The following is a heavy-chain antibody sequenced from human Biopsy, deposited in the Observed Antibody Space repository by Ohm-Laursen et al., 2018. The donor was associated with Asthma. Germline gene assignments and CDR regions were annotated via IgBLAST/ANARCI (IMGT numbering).Heavy chain of an antibody. D-gene: IGHD6-19*01. CDR1: GDSISTTNY. CDR2: VYYSGTS. CDR3: ARHWSGNGWQDMYNYFDP. Sequence: LSLTCSVSGDSISTTNYWSWIRQPPGKRLEWIGSVYYSGTSYYNPSLKGRLTISVDTSKNQFSLNLGSVTAADMAVYYCARHWSGNGWQDMYNYFDPWGRGTLVTVSS. V-gene: IGHV4-39*01. J-gene: IGHJ5*02.